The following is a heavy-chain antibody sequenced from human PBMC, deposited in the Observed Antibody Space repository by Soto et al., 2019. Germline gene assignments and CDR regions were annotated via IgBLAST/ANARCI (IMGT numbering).Heavy chain of an antibody. CDR3: ARGIGQQLPPLD. CDR1: GVSISSYY. J-gene: IGHJ4*02. D-gene: IGHD6-13*01. V-gene: IGHV4-59*01. CDR2: IYYSGNT. Sequence: QVQLQESGPGLVKPSETLSLTCTVSGVSISSYYWSWIRQPPGKGLEWIGYIYYSGNTNYNPSLKSRVTISIDASKNQFSLELSSVTAADSAVYFWARGIGQQLPPLDWGQGTLVTVSS.